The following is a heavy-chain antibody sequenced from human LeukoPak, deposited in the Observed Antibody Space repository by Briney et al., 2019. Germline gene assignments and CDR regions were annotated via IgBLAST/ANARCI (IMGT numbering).Heavy chain of an antibody. CDR2: IYYSGST. CDR1: GGSISSSSYY. Sequence: PSETLSLTCTVSGGSISSSSYYWGWIRQPPGKGLEWIGSIYYSGSTYYNPSLKSRLTISVDTSKNQFSLKLSSVTAADTAVYYCASSSFNDYSNYWGQGTLVTVSS. D-gene: IGHD4-11*01. V-gene: IGHV4-39*01. J-gene: IGHJ4*02. CDR3: ASSSFNDYSNY.